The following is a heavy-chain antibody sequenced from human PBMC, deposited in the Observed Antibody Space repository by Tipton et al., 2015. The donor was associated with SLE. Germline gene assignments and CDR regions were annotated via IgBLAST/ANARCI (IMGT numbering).Heavy chain of an antibody. D-gene: IGHD1-26*01. CDR2: TYYRSKWYN. J-gene: IGHJ3*01. V-gene: IGHV6-1*01. CDR3: AREGWELLGDAFDV. Sequence: PGLVKPSQTPSLTCAISGDSVSSNSAAWNWIRQSPSRGLEWLGRTYYRSKWYNDYAVSVKGRITINPDTSKNQFSLQLNSVTPEDTAVHYCAREGWELLGDAFDVWGQGTMGTVSS. CDR1: GDSVSSNSAA.